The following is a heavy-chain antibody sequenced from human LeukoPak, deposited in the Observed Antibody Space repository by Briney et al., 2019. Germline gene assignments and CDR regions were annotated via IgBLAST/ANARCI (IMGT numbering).Heavy chain of an antibody. CDR1: GYTFTDYY. J-gene: IGHJ4*02. V-gene: IGHV1-69-2*01. Sequence: ASVKISCKVSGYTFTDYYMHWVQQAPGKGLEWMGLVDPEDGETIYAEKFQGRVTITADTSTDTAYMELGSLRSEDTAVYYCATVYPHSGSYSRFRYPAYYFDYWGQGTLVTVSS. CDR2: VDPEDGET. D-gene: IGHD1-26*01. CDR3: ATVYPHSGSYSRFRYPAYYFDY.